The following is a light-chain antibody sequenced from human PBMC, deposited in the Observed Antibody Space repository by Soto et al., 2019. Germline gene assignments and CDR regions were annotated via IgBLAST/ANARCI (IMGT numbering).Light chain of an antibody. CDR3: MQGTHWPPT. V-gene: IGKV2-30*01. J-gene: IGKJ1*01. CDR1: QSVVYSDGIAY. Sequence: DVVMTQSPLSLPVTLGQPASISCRSSQSVVYSDGIAYLTWFQQRPGQSPRRLIYRVSNRDSGVXVXSSGSGSGTDFTLKISRVEAEDVGVYYCMQGTHWPPTFGRGTKVEIK. CDR2: RVS.